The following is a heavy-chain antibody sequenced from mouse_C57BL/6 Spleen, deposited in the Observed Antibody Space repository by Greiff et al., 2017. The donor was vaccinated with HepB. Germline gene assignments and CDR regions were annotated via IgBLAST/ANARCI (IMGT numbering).Heavy chain of an antibody. CDR2: ISYDGSN. J-gene: IGHJ2*01. V-gene: IGHV3-6*01. CDR3: ARGKALTRLYYFDY. Sequence: EVKLMESGPGLVKPSQSLSLTCSVTGYSITSGYYWNWIRQFPGNKLEWMGYISYDGSNNYNPYLKNRISITRDTSKNQFFLKLNSVTTEDTATYYCARGKALTRLYYFDYWGQGTTLTVSS. CDR1: GYSITSGYY.